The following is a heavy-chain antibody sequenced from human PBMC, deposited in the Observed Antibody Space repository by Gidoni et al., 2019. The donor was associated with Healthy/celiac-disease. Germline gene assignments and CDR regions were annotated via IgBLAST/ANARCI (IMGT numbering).Heavy chain of an antibody. J-gene: IGHJ6*02. D-gene: IGHD3-9*01. CDR2: IYSGGGT. CDR1: GFTVGSTY. V-gene: IGHV3-66*01. CDR3: ARDKSYDILTGSPPYYGMDV. Sequence: EVQLVESGGGLVQPGGSLRLSCAASGFTVGSTYMSWVRQAPGKGLEWVSVIYSGGGTYYADSVKGRFTISRDNSKNTLYLQMNSLRAEDTAVYYCARDKSYDILTGSPPYYGMDVWGQGTTVTVSS.